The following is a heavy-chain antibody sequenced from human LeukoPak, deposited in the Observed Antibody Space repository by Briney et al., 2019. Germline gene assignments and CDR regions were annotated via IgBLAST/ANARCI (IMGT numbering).Heavy chain of an antibody. D-gene: IGHD4-17*01. CDR1: GYTFTSYR. V-gene: IGHV1-18*01. CDR2: ISAYNGNT. J-gene: IGHJ2*01. CDR3: ARLYGDYVDWYFDL. Sequence: ASVKVSCKASGYTFTSYRISWVRQAPGQGLEWMGWISAYNGNTNYAQKLQGRVTMTTDTSTSTAYMELRSLRSDDTAVYYCARLYGDYVDWYFDLWGRGTLVTVSS.